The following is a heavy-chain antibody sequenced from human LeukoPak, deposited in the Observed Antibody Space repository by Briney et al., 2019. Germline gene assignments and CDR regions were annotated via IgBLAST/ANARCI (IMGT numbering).Heavy chain of an antibody. CDR1: GDSISSRSYY. D-gene: IGHD1-26*01. J-gene: IGHJ3*02. CDR2: IYYSGST. CDR3: ARVVVGATDDAFDI. Sequence: PSETLSLTCTVSGDSISSRSYYWGWIRQPPGKGLEWIGSIYYSGSTNYNPSLKSRVTISVDTSKNQFSLKLSSVTAADTAVYYCARVVVGATDDAFDIWGQGTMVTVSS. V-gene: IGHV4-39*07.